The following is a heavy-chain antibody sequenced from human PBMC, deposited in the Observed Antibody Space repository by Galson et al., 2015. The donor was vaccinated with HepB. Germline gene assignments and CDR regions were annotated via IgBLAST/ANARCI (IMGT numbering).Heavy chain of an antibody. CDR1: GYTFTSYG. Sequence: SVKVSCKASGYTFTSYGISWVRQAPGQGLEWMGWISAYNGNTNYAQKLQGRVTMTTDTSTSTAYMELRSLRSDDTAVYYCARPARSSSYYYDSSGHRNAFDLWVQGTMVTVSS. CDR3: ARPARSSSYYYDSSGHRNAFDL. D-gene: IGHD3-22*01. J-gene: IGHJ3*01. CDR2: ISAYNGNT. V-gene: IGHV1-18*04.